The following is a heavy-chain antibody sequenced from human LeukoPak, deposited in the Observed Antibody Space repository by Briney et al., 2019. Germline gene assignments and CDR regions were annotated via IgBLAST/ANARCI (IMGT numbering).Heavy chain of an antibody. J-gene: IGHJ4*02. Sequence: PSETLSLTCAVYGGSFSGYYWTWIRQPPGKGLEWIGEIHYSGGATYNPSLKSRVTISVDTSKNQFSLKMNSVTAADTAVYYCARGQWFRAFWSRGTPVTVSS. CDR3: ARGQWFRAF. CDR1: GGSFSGYY. D-gene: IGHD3-10*01. CDR2: IHYSGGA. V-gene: IGHV4-34*01.